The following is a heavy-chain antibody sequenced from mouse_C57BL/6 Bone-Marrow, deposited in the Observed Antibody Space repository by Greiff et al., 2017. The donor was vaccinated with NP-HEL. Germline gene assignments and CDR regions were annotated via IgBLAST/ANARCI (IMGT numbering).Heavy chain of an antibody. V-gene: IGHV1-50*01. J-gene: IGHJ1*03. D-gene: IGHD3-3*01. CDR2: IDPSDSYT. Sequence: VQLQQPGAELVKPGASVTLSCKASGYTFTSYWMQWVKQRPGQGLEWIGEIDPSDSYTNYNQKFKGQATLTVDTSSSTAYMQLRSLTSEDSAVYYCARNPPGTGYFDVWGTGTTVTVSA. CDR3: ARNPPGTGYFDV. CDR1: GYTFTSYW.